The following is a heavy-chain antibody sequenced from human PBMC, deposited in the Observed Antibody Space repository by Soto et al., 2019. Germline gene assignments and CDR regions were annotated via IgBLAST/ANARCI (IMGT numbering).Heavy chain of an antibody. Sequence: EVQLVESGGGLVQPGESLRLSCAASGFTFSNYCMTWVRQAPGKGLEWVANIKPDGSEKFAVDSVKGRFTISRDNANNFLYLQLNSLRAEATAVSYCVRARIDSWGQGALVTVSS. CDR1: GFTFSNYC. CDR2: IKPDGSEK. V-gene: IGHV3-7*04. J-gene: IGHJ4*02. CDR3: VRARIDS.